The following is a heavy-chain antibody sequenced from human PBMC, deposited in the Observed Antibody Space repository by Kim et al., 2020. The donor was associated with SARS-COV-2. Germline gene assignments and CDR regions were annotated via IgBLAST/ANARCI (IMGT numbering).Heavy chain of an antibody. V-gene: IGHV1-46*01. CDR3: ANSEYDSSGYYFDY. D-gene: IGHD3-22*01. Sequence: AQKFQGRVTMTRDTSTSTVYMELSSLRSEDTAVYYCANSEYDSSGYYFDYWGQGTLVTVSS. J-gene: IGHJ4*02.